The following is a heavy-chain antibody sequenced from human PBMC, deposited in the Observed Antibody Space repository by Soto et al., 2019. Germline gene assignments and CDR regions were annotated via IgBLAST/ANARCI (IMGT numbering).Heavy chain of an antibody. CDR1: GFSFSSYT. CDR2: ITNRGTHT. J-gene: IGHJ5*01. Sequence: GGSLRLSCTASGFSFSSYTMNWVRQAPGKGLQWVASITNRGTHTYSADSVKGRFTIPRDNDKNSLYLQMNNLRAEDTATYYCARAHEVARFDSWGLGTLVTVSS. D-gene: IGHD2-15*01. CDR3: ARAHEVARFDS. V-gene: IGHV3-21*06.